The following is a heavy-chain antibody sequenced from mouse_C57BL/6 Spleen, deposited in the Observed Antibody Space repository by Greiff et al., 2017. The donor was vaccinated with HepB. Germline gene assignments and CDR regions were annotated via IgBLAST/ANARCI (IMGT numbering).Heavy chain of an antibody. CDR2: INYDGSST. CDR1: GFTFSDYY. CDR3: ATLYYDYDGYFDV. V-gene: IGHV5-16*01. Sequence: EVKVVESEGGLVQPGSSMKLSCTASGFTFSDYYMAWVRQVPEKGLEWVANINYDGSSTYYLDSLKSRFIISRDNAKNILYLQMSSLKSEDTATYYCATLYYDYDGYFDVWGTGTTVTVSS. D-gene: IGHD2-4*01. J-gene: IGHJ1*03.